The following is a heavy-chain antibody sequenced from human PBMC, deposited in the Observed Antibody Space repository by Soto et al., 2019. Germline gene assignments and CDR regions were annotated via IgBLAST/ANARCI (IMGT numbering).Heavy chain of an antibody. CDR2: IYHSGST. CDR1: GGSISSGGYS. CDR3: ARVAIVPYYFDY. J-gene: IGHJ4*02. V-gene: IGHV4-30-2*01. Sequence: SETLSLTCTVSGGSISSGGYSWSWIRQPPGKGLEWIGYIYHSGSTYYNPSLKSRVTISVDRSKNQFSLKLSSVTAADTAVYYCARVAIVPYYFDYWGQGTLVTVSS. D-gene: IGHD3-22*01.